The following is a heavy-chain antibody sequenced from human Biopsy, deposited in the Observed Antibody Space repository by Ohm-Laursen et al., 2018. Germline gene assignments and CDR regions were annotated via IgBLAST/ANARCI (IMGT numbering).Heavy chain of an antibody. Sequence: ASVKASCKASGGTFINYAISWVRQAPGQGLGWMGGIITMIGTANYAQMFQGRVTINADESTSTSYMELSILTTEDTAIYYCARGPHSGSHSCFDYWGRGTLVTVSS. CDR3: ARGPHSGSHSCFDY. V-gene: IGHV1-69*13. CDR1: GGTFINYA. D-gene: IGHD1-26*01. CDR2: IITMIGTA. J-gene: IGHJ4*02.